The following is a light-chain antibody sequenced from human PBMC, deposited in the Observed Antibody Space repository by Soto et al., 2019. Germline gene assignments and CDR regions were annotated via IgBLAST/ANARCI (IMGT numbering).Light chain of an antibody. CDR2: AAS. CDR1: QSLNGY. CDR3: QQTASTQLT. V-gene: IGKV1-39*01. Sequence: DIQMTQSPSSLSASVGDRITITCRASQSLNGYLNWYQQKPGKAPKLLIYAASSLQSGVPSRFSGSGSGTVFTLTVDSLQPEDFATYYCQQTASTQLTFGGGTKVVLK. J-gene: IGKJ4*01.